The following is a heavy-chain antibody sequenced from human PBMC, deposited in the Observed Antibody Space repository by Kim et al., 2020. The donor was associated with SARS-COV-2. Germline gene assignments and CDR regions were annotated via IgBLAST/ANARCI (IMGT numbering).Heavy chain of an antibody. Sequence: ASVKVSCKASGYTFTGYYMHWVRQAPGQGLEWMGWINPNSGGTNYAQKFQGRVTMTRDTSISTAYMELSRLRSDDTAVYYCARGRDYYDSSGYVSPEAWFDPWGQGTLVTVSS. CDR2: INPNSGGT. J-gene: IGHJ5*02. D-gene: IGHD3-22*01. CDR1: GYTFTGYY. V-gene: IGHV1-2*02. CDR3: ARGRDYYDSSGYVSPEAWFDP.